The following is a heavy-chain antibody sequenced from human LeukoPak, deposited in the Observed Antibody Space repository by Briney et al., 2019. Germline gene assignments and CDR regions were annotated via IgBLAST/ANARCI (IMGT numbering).Heavy chain of an antibody. CDR1: GGSISSYY. CDR2: IYYSGST. CDR3: ARDPGSIVGATRGWFDP. J-gene: IGHJ5*02. V-gene: IGHV4-59*01. D-gene: IGHD1-26*01. Sequence: SETLSLACTVSGGSISSYYWNWIRQPPGKGLEWIGYIYYSGSTNYNPSLKSRVTISVDTSKNQFSLKLSSVTAADTAVYYCARDPGSIVGATRGWFDPWGQGTLVTVSS.